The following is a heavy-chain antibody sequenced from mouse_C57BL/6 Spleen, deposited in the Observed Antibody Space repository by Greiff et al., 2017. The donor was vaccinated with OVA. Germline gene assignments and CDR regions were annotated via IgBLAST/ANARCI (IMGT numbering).Heavy chain of an antibody. D-gene: IGHD1-1*01. Sequence: QVQLQQSGAELVRPGTSVKVSCKASGYAFTNYLIEWVKQRPGQGLEWIGVINPGSGGTNYNEKFKGKATLTADKSSSTAYMQLSSLTSEDSAVYVCARTDYYGSSWDAMDYWGQGTSVTVSS. CDR1: GYAFTNYL. J-gene: IGHJ4*01. CDR2: INPGSGGT. CDR3: ARTDYYGSSWDAMDY. V-gene: IGHV1-54*01.